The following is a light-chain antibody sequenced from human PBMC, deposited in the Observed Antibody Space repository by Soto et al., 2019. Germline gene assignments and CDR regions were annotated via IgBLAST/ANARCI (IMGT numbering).Light chain of an antibody. V-gene: IGLV2-14*03. CDR2: EVS. CDR3: SSYTTSSTRV. CDR1: SSDVGAYDF. J-gene: IGLJ1*01. Sequence: QSALAQPASVSGSPGQSITISCTGTSSDVGAYDFVSWYQQHPDKAPKLMIYEVSNRPSGVSYRFSGSKSVNTATLTISGLQAEDEGDYYCSSYTTSSTRVFGTGTKLTVL.